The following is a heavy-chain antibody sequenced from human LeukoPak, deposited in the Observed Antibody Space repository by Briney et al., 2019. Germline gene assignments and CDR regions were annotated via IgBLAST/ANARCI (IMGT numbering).Heavy chain of an antibody. J-gene: IGHJ4*02. CDR1: GGSISPYY. CDR2: IYYSGTT. V-gene: IGHV4-59*01. Sequence: SETLSLTCSVSGGSISPYYWSWIRQPPGKGLEWIGYIYYSGTTNYNPSLQSRVTISVATSKNQFSLKLSSVTAADTALYYCARDRASAGGFDYWGPGTLVTVSS. D-gene: IGHD6-13*01. CDR3: ARDRASAGGFDY.